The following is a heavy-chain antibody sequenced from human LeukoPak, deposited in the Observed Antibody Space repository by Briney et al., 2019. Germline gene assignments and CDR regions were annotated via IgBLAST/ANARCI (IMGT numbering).Heavy chain of an antibody. V-gene: IGHV1-46*01. Sequence: ASVKVSCKASGYTFTSYYMHWVRQAPGQGLEWMGIINPSGGSTSYAQKFQGRVTMTRDMCTSTVYMELSSLRSEDTAVYYCARDGIAARRNDYYYYYMDVWGKGTTVTVSS. CDR2: INPSGGST. CDR3: ARDGIAARRNDYYYYYMDV. J-gene: IGHJ6*03. D-gene: IGHD6-6*01. CDR1: GYTFTSYY.